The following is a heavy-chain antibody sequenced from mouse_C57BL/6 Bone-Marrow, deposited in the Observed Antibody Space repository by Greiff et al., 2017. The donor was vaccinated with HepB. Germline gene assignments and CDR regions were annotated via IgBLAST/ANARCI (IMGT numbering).Heavy chain of an antibody. CDR3: ASPSYYREAWFAY. CDR1: GFTFSSYA. J-gene: IGHJ3*01. CDR2: ISDGGSYT. D-gene: IGHD2-14*01. V-gene: IGHV5-4*03. Sequence: EVKLMESGGGLVKPGGSLKLSCAASGFTFSSYAMSWVRQTPEKRLEWVATISDGGSYTYYPDNVKGRFTISRDNAKNNPYLQMSQLKSEDTAMYYCASPSYYREAWFAYWGQGTLVTVSA.